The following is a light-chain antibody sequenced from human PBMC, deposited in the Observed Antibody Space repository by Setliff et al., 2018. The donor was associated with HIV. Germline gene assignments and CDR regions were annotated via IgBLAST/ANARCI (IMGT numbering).Light chain of an antibody. J-gene: IGLJ1*01. CDR3: SSYTSSTPLYV. CDR2: AVS. Sequence: QSVLTQPASVSGSPGQSITISCTGSSSDVGGYNYVSWYQQHPGKAPKLMIYAVSNRPSGVSNRFSGSKSGNTASLTISVLQAEDEADYYCSSYTSSTPLYVFGTGTKVTVL. V-gene: IGLV2-14*03. CDR1: SSDVGGYNY.